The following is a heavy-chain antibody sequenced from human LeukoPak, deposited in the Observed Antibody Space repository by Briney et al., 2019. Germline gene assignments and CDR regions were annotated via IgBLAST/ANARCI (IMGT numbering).Heavy chain of an antibody. CDR2: ISPGGQTT. CDR3: AVGRDTRVAGPGGYFDY. D-gene: IGHD6-19*01. CDR1: GFTFSDYH. J-gene: IGHJ4*02. V-gene: IGHV3-11*01. Sequence: GGSLRLSCAASGFTFSDYHMNWIRQAPGKGLEWISYISPGGQTTYFADSVKGRVTLSRDNAKTSLSLQMNSLTADDTAVYFCAVGRDTRVAGPGGYFDYSGQGTLVAVSS.